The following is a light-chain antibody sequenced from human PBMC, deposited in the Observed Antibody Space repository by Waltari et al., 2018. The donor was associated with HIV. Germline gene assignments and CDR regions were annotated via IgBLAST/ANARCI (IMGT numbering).Light chain of an antibody. CDR3: SSYAGGRNLI. CDR2: EVT. V-gene: IGLV2-8*01. CDR1: SRDVGAYNF. J-gene: IGLJ2*01. Sequence: QSALTQPPSASGSPGQSVTISCTGTSRDVGAYNFVSWYQLHPGKAPKLMIYEVTKRPSGVPDRFSGSKSGNTASLTVSGLQAEDEADYYCSSYAGGRNLIFGGGTKLTVL.